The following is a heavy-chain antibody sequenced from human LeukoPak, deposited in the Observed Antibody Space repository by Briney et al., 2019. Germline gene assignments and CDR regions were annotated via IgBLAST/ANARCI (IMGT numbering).Heavy chain of an antibody. J-gene: IGHJ6*02. CDR2: IGTADDT. V-gene: IGHV3-13*01. CDR3: ARGRCSGGSCYPYYYYYHMDV. CDR1: GFTFSSYD. D-gene: IGHD2-15*01. Sequence: QPGGSLRLSCAASGFTFSSYDMHWVRKATGKGLEWVSAIGTADDTYYPGSVKGRFTISRENAKNSLYLQMNSLRVGDTAVYYCARGRCSGGSCYPYYYYYHMDVWGQGTTVTVSS.